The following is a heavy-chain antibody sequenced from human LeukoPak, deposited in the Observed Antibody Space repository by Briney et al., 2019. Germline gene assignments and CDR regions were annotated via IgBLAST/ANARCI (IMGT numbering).Heavy chain of an antibody. J-gene: IGHJ4*02. Sequence: PSETLSLTCTVSGGSISSSSYYWGWIRQPPGKGREWIGSFLYSGSTYYNPSLKSRVTISVDTSKNQFSLKLSSVTAADTAVYYCARVRVSGWSLPFDYWGQGTLVTVPS. V-gene: IGHV4-39*01. CDR3: ARVRVSGWSLPFDY. D-gene: IGHD6-19*01. CDR1: GGSISSSSYY. CDR2: FLYSGST.